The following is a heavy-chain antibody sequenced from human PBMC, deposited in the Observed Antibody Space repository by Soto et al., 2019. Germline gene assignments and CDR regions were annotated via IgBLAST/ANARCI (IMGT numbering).Heavy chain of an antibody. J-gene: IGHJ4*02. CDR1: GYTFTSYG. CDR3: ARDEDAAMPHFFDY. V-gene: IGHV1-18*04. CDR2: ISAYNGNT. D-gene: IGHD5-18*01. Sequence: AASVKVSCKASGYTFTSYGISWVRQAPGQGLEWMGWISAYNGNTNYAQNLQGRVTMATDTSTSTAYMELRSLRPDDTAVYYCARDEDAAMPHFFDYWGQGTPVTVSS.